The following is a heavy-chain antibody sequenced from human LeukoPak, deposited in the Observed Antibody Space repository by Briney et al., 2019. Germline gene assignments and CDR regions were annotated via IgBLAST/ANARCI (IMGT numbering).Heavy chain of an antibody. Sequence: ESGGSLRLSCAASGFTFSSYGMHWVRQAPGKGLDWVAFMRYDGSNAYYADSVKGRFTFSRDNSKNTLYLQMDSLRAEDTAVYYCAKGQGYYFDYWGQGTLVTVSS. J-gene: IGHJ4*02. CDR2: MRYDGSNA. CDR3: AKGQGYYFDY. CDR1: GFTFSSYG. V-gene: IGHV3-30*02.